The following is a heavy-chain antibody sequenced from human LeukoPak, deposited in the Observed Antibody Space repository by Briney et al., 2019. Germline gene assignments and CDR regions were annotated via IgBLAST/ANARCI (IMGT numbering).Heavy chain of an antibody. D-gene: IGHD4-23*01. CDR1: GYTFTGYY. CDR3: ARDQAPTVVTPDY. Sequence: ASVKVSCKASGYTFTGYYMHWVRQAPGQGLEWMGWINPNSGGTNYAQKFQGRVTMTRDTSISTAYMELSRLRSDHTAVYYCARDQAPTVVTPDYWGQGTLVTVSS. V-gene: IGHV1-2*02. CDR2: INPNSGGT. J-gene: IGHJ4*02.